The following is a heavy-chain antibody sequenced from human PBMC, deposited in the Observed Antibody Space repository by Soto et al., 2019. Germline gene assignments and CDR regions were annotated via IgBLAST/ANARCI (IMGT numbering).Heavy chain of an antibody. Sequence: ASVKVSCKASGYTFTSYYMHWVRHAPGQGLEWMGIINPSGGSTSYAQKFQGRVTMTRDTSTSTVYMELSSLRSEDTAVYYCASVLGNGVWALRYWGQGTLVTVSS. CDR3: ASVLGNGVWALRY. J-gene: IGHJ4*02. V-gene: IGHV1-46*01. CDR2: INPSGGST. D-gene: IGHD2-8*01. CDR1: GYTFTSYY.